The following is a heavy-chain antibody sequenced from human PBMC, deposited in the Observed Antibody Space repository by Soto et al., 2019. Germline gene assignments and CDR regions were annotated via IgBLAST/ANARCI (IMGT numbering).Heavy chain of an antibody. V-gene: IGHV4-31*03. D-gene: IGHD3-22*01. CDR2: IAGSGRT. J-gene: IGHJ4*02. CDR3: ATLFNYYDSRVYAEYYFDY. CDR1: GGSISSGGYF. Sequence: QVQLQESGPGLVKPSQTLSLTCTVSGGSISSGGYFCSWIRQQPGKGLEWIGYIAGSGRTYYNPSLKSRLTMSVDTYKKQFYLNLSSVTAADTAVYYCATLFNYYDSRVYAEYYFDYWGQGTLVTVSS.